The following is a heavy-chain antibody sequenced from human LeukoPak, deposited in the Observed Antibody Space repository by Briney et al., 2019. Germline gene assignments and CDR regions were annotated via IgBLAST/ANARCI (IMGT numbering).Heavy chain of an antibody. V-gene: IGHV3-21*01. D-gene: IGHD6-25*01. CDR1: GFSFSTYS. Sequence: RGSLRLSCAASGFSFSTYSMNWVRQAPGKGLEWVSSISSSSYIYYVDSVKGRFTISRDNAKNSLYLQMNSLRAEDTAVYYCVRGGESYYNYYMDVWGKGTTVTVSS. J-gene: IGHJ6*03. CDR2: ISSSSYI. CDR3: VRGGESYYNYYMDV.